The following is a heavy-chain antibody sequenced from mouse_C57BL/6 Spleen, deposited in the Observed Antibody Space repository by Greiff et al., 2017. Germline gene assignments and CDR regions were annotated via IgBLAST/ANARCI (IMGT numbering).Heavy chain of an antibody. CDR2: INPNYGTT. Sequence: LVESGASVKISCKASGYSFTDYNMNWVKQSNGKSLEWIGVINPNYGTTSYNQKFKGKATLTVDQSSSTAYMQLNSLTSEDSAVYYCARRGYYSTEYYFDYWGQGTTLTVSS. CDR1: GYSFTDYN. D-gene: IGHD2-3*01. J-gene: IGHJ2*01. CDR3: ARRGYYSTEYYFDY. V-gene: IGHV1-39*01.